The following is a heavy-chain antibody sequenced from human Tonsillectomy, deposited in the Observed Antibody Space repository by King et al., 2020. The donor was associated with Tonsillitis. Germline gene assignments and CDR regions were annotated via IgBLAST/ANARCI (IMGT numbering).Heavy chain of an antibody. CDR1: GFTFNSHD. J-gene: IGHJ4*02. CDR2: ICTAGDT. Sequence: VQLVESGGGLVQPGGSLRLSCAASGFTFNSHDMHWVRQGTGKGLEWVSAICTAGDTYYPGPVKGRFTISREDAKNSFYLQMNSLRAGDTAVYYCARGSGNSGVLDYWGQGTLVTVSS. CDR3: ARGSGNSGVLDY. V-gene: IGHV3-13*04. D-gene: IGHD4-23*01.